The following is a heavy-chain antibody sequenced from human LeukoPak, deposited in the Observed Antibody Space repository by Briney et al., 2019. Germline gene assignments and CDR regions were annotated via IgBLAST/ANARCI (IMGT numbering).Heavy chain of an antibody. J-gene: IGHJ1*01. Sequence: PGESLKISCKGSGYSFTSYWIGWVRQMPGEGLEWMGIINPGDSDTRYSPSFQGQVTISVDKSISTAYLQWSSLEAPDTAMYFCATVPRIPAVGNTEYFRHWGQGTLVSVSS. CDR1: GYSFTSYW. CDR2: INPGDSDT. D-gene: IGHD6-13*01. V-gene: IGHV5-51*01. CDR3: ATVPRIPAVGNTEYFRH.